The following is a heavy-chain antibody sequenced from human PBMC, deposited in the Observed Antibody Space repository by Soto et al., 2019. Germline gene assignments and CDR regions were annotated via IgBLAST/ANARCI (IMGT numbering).Heavy chain of an antibody. Sequence: QIHLVQSGPEVKKPGASVKVSCKASGXXXXXXXXXXXRQAPGRGLEWMGWTTAYDGKAYYEEKFQGRVTMXXDXSXXXXYXXXXXXXXXXXXXXXXXXXXLDXWGQGTMVTVSS. J-gene: IGHJ6*02. CDR2: TTAYDGKA. CDR3: XXXXLDX. V-gene: IGHV1-18*01. CDR1: GXXXXXXX.